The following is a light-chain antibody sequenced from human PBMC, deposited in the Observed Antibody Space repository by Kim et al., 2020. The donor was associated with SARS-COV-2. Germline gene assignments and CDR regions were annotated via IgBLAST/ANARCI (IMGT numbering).Light chain of an antibody. CDR3: NSRDSSGNLVV. J-gene: IGLJ2*01. Sequence: SSELTQDPAVSVALGQTVRITCQGDSLRSYYASWYQQKPGQAPVLVIYGKNNRPSGIPDRFSGSSSGNTAYLTITGAQAEDAADYYCNSRDSSGNLVVFGGGTKLTVL. CDR2: GKN. V-gene: IGLV3-19*01. CDR1: SLRSYY.